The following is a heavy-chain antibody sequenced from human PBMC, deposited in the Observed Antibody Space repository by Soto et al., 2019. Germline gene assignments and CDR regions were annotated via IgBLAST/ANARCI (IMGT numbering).Heavy chain of an antibody. CDR2: IYYSGST. CDR1: GGSVSSDTHY. J-gene: IGHJ6*02. Sequence: LETLSLTCTVSGGSVSSDTHYWSWIRQPPGKRLEWIGFIYYSGSTNYNPSLKSRVTISVDTSKNQFSLKLSSVTAADTAVYYCARVRGSHYYYYGMDVWGQGTTVTVSS. D-gene: IGHD3-10*01. CDR3: ARVRGSHYYYYGMDV. V-gene: IGHV4-61*01.